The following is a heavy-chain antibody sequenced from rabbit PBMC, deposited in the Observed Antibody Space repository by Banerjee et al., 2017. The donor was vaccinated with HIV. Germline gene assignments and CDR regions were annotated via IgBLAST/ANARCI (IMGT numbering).Heavy chain of an antibody. Sequence: QEQLEESGGGLVKPDESLTLTCTASGFTFSGNYYMYWVRQAPGKGLEWIACIVASSGRTYYASWAKGRFTISKTSSTSVTLQMTSLTAADTATYFCARGGAYATVASLTLWGPGTLVTVS. CDR3: ARGGAYATVASLTL. CDR1: GFTFSGNYY. D-gene: IGHD6-1*01. J-gene: IGHJ4*01. V-gene: IGHV1S45*01. CDR2: IVASSGRT.